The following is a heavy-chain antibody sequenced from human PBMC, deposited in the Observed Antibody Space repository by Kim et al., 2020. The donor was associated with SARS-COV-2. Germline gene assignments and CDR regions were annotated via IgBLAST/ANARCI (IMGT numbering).Heavy chain of an antibody. D-gene: IGHD3-10*01. Sequence: GGSLRLSCAASGFTFSDYYMSWIRQAPGKGLEWVSYISSSGSTIYYADSVKGRFTISRDNAKNSLYLQMNSLRAEDTAVYYCARDGGFGELRGLAYYYYGMDVWGQGTTVTVSS. CDR3: ARDGGFGELRGLAYYYYGMDV. J-gene: IGHJ6*02. CDR2: ISSSGSTI. V-gene: IGHV3-11*01. CDR1: GFTFSDYY.